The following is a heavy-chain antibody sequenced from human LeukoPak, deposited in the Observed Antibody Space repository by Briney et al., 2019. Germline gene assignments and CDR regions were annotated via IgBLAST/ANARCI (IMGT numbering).Heavy chain of an antibody. J-gene: IGHJ4*02. V-gene: IGHV3-21*01. CDR2: ISSSSNHI. CDR1: GFTFNTYT. D-gene: IGHD7-27*01. CDR3: ARDRNWGSGNLGANY. Sequence: GGSLRLSCAASGFTFNTYTMNWVRQAPGKGLEWVSSISSSSNHIYYADSVKGRFTISRDNAANSLYLQMNSLRAEDTAVYHCARDRNWGSGNLGANYWGQGTLVTVSS.